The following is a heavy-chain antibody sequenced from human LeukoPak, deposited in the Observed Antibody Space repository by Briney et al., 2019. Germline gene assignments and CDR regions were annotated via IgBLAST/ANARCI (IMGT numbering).Heavy chain of an antibody. D-gene: IGHD6-19*01. CDR3: ARIDRAVAGTIDY. Sequence: SETLSLTCTVSGGSISSYFWSWIRQPPGRGLEWIGYIYYSGSTNYNPSLKSRVTMSVDTSKNQFSLKLSSVTAADTAVYYCARIDRAVAGTIDYWGQGTLVTVSS. V-gene: IGHV4-59*08. J-gene: IGHJ4*02. CDR1: GGSISSYF. CDR2: IYYSGST.